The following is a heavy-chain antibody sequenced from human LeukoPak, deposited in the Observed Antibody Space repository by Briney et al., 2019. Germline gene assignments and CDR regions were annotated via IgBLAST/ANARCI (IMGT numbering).Heavy chain of an antibody. J-gene: IGHJ4*02. CDR1: GFTFSSYA. D-gene: IGHD3-9*01. CDR3: AKDHYDILTGYYKGLPYFDY. Sequence: PGGSLRPSCAASGFTFSSYAMSWVRQAPGKGLEWVSAISGSGGSTYYADSVKGRFTISRDNSKNTLYLQMNSLRAEDTAVYYCAKDHYDILTGYYKGLPYFDYWGQGTLVTVSS. CDR2: ISGSGGST. V-gene: IGHV3-23*01.